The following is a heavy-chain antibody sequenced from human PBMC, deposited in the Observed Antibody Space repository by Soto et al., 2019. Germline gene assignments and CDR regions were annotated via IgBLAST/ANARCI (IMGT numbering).Heavy chain of an antibody. Sequence: GGSLRLSCSASGFTFSDYNMNWVRQAPGKGLEWVSYIRSTSTSIHYAGSVRGRFTISRDSAKSSLYLQMNSLRDEDTAVYYCVRGGITETPRVGFYYGMDVWGQGTTVTVSS. V-gene: IGHV3-48*02. CDR1: GFTFSDYN. J-gene: IGHJ6*02. CDR2: IRSTSTSI. CDR3: VRGGITETPRVGFYYGMDV. D-gene: IGHD1-20*01.